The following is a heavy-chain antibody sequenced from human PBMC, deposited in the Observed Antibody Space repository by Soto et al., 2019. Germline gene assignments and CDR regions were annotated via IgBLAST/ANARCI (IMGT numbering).Heavy chain of an antibody. CDR1: GGSIGSGSYY. CDR3: ATGRYGDYYFQH. J-gene: IGHJ1*01. Sequence: ETLSLTCTVSGGSIGSGSYYWGWIRQPPGKGLEWIGNIYYGGSTYNNPSLKSRVTISVDTSKNQFSLKLSSVTAADTAVYYCATGRYGDYYFQHWGQGTLVTVSS. CDR2: IYYGGST. V-gene: IGHV4-39*07. D-gene: IGHD4-17*01.